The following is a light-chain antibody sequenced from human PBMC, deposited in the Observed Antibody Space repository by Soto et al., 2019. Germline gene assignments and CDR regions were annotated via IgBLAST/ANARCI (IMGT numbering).Light chain of an antibody. CDR3: SSYPSSETHVL. J-gene: IGLJ2*01. Sequence: QSALTQPASVSGSPGQSITISCTETSSDVGYYNSVSWYQRHPGKVPKLIIYDVSSRPSGVSNRFSGFKSGNTASLTISGLQVEDEADYYCSSYPSSETHVLFGGGTQLTVL. CDR1: SSDVGYYNS. V-gene: IGLV2-14*03. CDR2: DVS.